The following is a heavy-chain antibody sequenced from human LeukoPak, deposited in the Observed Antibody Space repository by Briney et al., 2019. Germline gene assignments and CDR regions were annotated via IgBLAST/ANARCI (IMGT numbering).Heavy chain of an antibody. J-gene: IGHJ4*02. CDR1: GFTFSSYW. V-gene: IGHV3-74*01. CDR3: ARGIYGSGDY. CDR2: ISSDGSTT. D-gene: IGHD3-10*01. Sequence: PGGSLRLSCAPSGFTFSSYWMHWVRQAPGKGLVWVSCISSDGSTTTYADSVKGRFTISRDNAKNMLYLQMNSPRAEDTAVYYCARGIYGSGDYWAREPWSPSPQ.